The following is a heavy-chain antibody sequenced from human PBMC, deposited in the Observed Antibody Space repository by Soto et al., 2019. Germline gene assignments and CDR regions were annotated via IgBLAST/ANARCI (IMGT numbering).Heavy chain of an antibody. CDR2: MDKTGET. CDR3: MKAHESGDFLGMSV. CDR1: GGSVGKGMKS. D-gene: IGHD3-10*01. V-gene: IGHV4-61*01. J-gene: IGHJ6*02. Sequence: WETLSLTFTVLGGSVGKGMKSWGWVRRPPGTALEFIGYMDKTGETLLNSARKSRVTLSMETSKNPFSLPLSSVTTADAAVYFCMKAHESGDFLGMSVWGPGTTVTVSS.